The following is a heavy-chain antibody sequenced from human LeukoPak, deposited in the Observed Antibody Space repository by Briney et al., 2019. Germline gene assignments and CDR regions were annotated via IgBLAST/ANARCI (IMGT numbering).Heavy chain of an antibody. CDR3: ARPARLVGATSPGGFDP. J-gene: IGHJ5*02. CDR2: IYYSGST. CDR1: GGSISSSSYY. D-gene: IGHD1-26*01. V-gene: IGHV4-39*01. Sequence: PSETLSLTCTVSGGSISSSSYYWGWVRQPPGKGLEWIGSIYYSGSTHYNPSLKSRVTISVDTSKNQFSLKLSSVTAADTAVYYCARPARLVGATSPGGFDPWGQGTLVTVSS.